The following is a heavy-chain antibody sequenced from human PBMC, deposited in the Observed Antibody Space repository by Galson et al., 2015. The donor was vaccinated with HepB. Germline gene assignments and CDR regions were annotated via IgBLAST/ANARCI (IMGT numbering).Heavy chain of an antibody. CDR2: VYYTGST. CDR3: ARSGVNYFFDL. D-gene: IGHD3-10*01. V-gene: IGHV4-39*01. CDR1: VGSITSSNYY. J-gene: IGHJ4*02. Sequence: ETLSLTCTVSVGSITSSNYYWGWLRQPPGKGLEWIASVYYTGSTYHNPSLKSRVTMSVDTSRNQVSLKLTSVTAADTAVYYCARSGVNYFFDLWGQGSLVTVSS.